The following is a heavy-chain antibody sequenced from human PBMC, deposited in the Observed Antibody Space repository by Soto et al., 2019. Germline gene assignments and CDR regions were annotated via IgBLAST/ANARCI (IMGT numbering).Heavy chain of an antibody. D-gene: IGHD6-13*01. CDR3: ARSMRGSSWPFDY. CDR2: ISTSSSYT. J-gene: IGHJ4*02. Sequence: QVQLVESGGGLVKPGGSLRLSCAASGFTFSDYYTSWIRQAPGKGLEWVSYISTSSSYTNYADSVKGRFTISRDNAKNSLYLQMNSQRAEDTAVYYCARSMRGSSWPFDYWGQGTLVTVSS. CDR1: GFTFSDYY. V-gene: IGHV3-11*05.